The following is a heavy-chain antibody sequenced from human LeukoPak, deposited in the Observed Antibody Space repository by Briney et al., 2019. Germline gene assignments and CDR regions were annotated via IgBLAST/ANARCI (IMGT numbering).Heavy chain of an antibody. Sequence: ASVKVSCKASGYTFTDYHMHWVRQAPGQGLEWMGWINPNNGGTKYAQEFEGRVTMTRDTSIITAYMEVSRLRSDDTAVYYCARGDAFWSASYRYWFDPWGLGTLVTVSS. CDR1: GYTFTDYH. CDR2: INPNNGGT. V-gene: IGHV1-2*02. D-gene: IGHD3-3*01. CDR3: ARGDAFWSASYRYWFDP. J-gene: IGHJ5*02.